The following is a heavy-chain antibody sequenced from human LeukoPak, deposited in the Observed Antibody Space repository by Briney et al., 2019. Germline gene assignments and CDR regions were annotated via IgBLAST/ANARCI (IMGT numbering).Heavy chain of an antibody. CDR3: ASGYSGYDTDYYYYYYMDV. J-gene: IGHJ6*03. D-gene: IGHD5-12*01. CDR2: IYYSGST. V-gene: IGHV4-59*01. Sequence: PSETLSLTCTVSGGSIGSYYWSWIRQPPGKGLEWIGYIYYSGSTNYNPSLKSRVTISVDTSKNQFSLKLSSVTAADTAVYYCASGYSGYDTDYYYYYYMDVWGKGTTVTVSS. CDR1: GGSIGSYY.